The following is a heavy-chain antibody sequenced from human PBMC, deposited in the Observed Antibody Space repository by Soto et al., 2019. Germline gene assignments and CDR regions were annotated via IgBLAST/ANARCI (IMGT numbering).Heavy chain of an antibody. J-gene: IGHJ5*02. V-gene: IGHV3-23*01. D-gene: IGHD2-2*01. Sequence: PGGSLRLSCAASGFDFSNYAMSWVRQAPGKGLECISLISGTGVPTLYAESVKGRFSVSRDNSKDTLFLEMNNLRVDDTAMYYCAKSFCSSSSCFFLWVHPWGPGTLVTVSS. CDR1: GFDFSNYA. CDR2: ISGTGVPT. CDR3: AKSFCSSSSCFFLWVHP.